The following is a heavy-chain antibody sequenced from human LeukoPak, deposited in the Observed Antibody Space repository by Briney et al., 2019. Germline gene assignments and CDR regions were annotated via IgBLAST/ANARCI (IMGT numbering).Heavy chain of an antibody. CDR3: SRDTADDAFDI. CDR2: INSDGSTT. J-gene: IGHJ3*02. Sequence: GGSLRLSCAASGFTFSSYWMHWVRQAPGKGLVCVSRINSDGSTTSYADSVKGRFTISRDKAKNSLYLQMNSLRAEDTAVYYCSRDTADDAFDIWGQGTMVTVSS. V-gene: IGHV3-74*01. CDR1: GFTFSSYW.